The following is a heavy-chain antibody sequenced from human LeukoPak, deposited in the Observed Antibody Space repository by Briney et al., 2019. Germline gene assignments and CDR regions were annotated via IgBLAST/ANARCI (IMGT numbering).Heavy chain of an antibody. J-gene: IGHJ4*02. CDR1: GFTFGSYG. Sequence: GRSLRLSCAASGFTFGSYGMHWVRQAPGKGLEWVAVIWHDGSNKYYADSVKGRFTISRDNSKNTLYLQMNSLRAEDTAVYYCASQASSWFGELLPPDYWGQGTLVTVSS. D-gene: IGHD3-10*01. CDR2: IWHDGSNK. V-gene: IGHV3-33*01. CDR3: ASQASSWFGELLPPDY.